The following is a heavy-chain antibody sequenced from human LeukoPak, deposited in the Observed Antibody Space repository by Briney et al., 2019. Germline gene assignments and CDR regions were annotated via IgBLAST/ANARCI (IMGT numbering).Heavy chain of an antibody. D-gene: IGHD2-2*01. CDR1: GFTFPTYH. CDR3: ARGRGYCSRTTCWYFDY. Sequence: GGSLRLSCAASGFTFPTYHMVWVRQSPGKGLEWLAYINSGSDIIYYADSVKGRFTISRDNDKNSLYLETISLRAEDTAVYFCARGRGYCSRTTCWYFDYWGQGTLVTVSS. CDR2: INSGSDII. J-gene: IGHJ4*02. V-gene: IGHV3-48*01.